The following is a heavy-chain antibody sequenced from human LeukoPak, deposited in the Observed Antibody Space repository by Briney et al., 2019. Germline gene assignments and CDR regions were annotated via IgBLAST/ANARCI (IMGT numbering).Heavy chain of an antibody. CDR3: ARGSIVGATFDYFDY. V-gene: IGHV1-2*02. D-gene: IGHD1-26*01. CDR2: INPNSGGT. CDR1: GYTFTGYY. Sequence: ASVKVPCKASGYTFTGYYIHWVRQAPGQGLKWMGWINPNSGGTNYAQKFQGRVTMTRDTSISTAYMDLSRLRSDDTAVYYCARGSIVGATFDYFDYWGQGTLVTVSS. J-gene: IGHJ4*02.